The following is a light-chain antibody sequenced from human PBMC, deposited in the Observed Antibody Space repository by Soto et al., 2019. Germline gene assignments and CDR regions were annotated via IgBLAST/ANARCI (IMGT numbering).Light chain of an antibody. CDR3: QQRSNWPT. CDR1: QNINNF. V-gene: IGKV3-11*01. J-gene: IGKJ5*01. CDR2: DAS. Sequence: EIVLTKSPVPLSLSPVEMATLSSRASQNINNFLAWYQQKPGQAPRLLIYDASNRATGIPARFSGSGSGTDFTLTISSLDPEDSAVYYCQQRSNWPTFGQGTRLEIK.